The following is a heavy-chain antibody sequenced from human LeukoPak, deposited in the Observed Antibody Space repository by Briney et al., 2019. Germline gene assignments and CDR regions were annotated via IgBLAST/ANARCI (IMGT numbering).Heavy chain of an antibody. J-gene: IGHJ6*02. D-gene: IGHD3-10*01. Sequence: ASVKVSCKASGYTFTSYEINWVRQATGQGLEWMGWMNPNSGNTGYAQKFQGRVTMTRNTSISTAYMELSSLRSEDTAVYYCARASRITMVRGSRGMDVWGQGTTVTVSS. CDR2: MNPNSGNT. CDR1: GYTFTSYE. CDR3: ARASRITMVRGSRGMDV. V-gene: IGHV1-8*01.